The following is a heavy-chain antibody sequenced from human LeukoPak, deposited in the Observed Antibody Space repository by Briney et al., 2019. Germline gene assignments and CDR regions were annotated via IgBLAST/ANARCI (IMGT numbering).Heavy chain of an antibody. J-gene: IGHJ4*02. CDR3: ARSRPVFDY. D-gene: IGHD1-14*01. CDR2: IYYSGST. CDR1: GGSISSYY. Sequence: PSETLSLTCTVSGGSISSYYWSWIRQPPGKGLEWIGYIYYSGSTNYNPSLKGRVTISVDTSKNQFSLKLSSVTAADTAVYYCARSRPVFDYWGQGTLVTVSS. V-gene: IGHV4-59*01.